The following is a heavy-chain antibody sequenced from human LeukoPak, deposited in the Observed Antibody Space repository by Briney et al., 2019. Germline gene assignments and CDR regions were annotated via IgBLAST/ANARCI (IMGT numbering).Heavy chain of an antibody. D-gene: IGHD3-10*01. V-gene: IGHV1-46*01. CDR1: GYTFTSYG. CDR3: ARDAPRAPTMVRGVTSSFYYYGMDV. CDR2: INPSGGST. Sequence: GASVKVSCKASGYTFTSYGISWVRQAPGQGLEWMGIINPSGGSTSYAQKFQGRVTMTRDTSTSTVYMELSSLRSEDTAVYYCARDAPRAPTMVRGVTSSFYYYGMDVWGQGTTVTVSS. J-gene: IGHJ6*02.